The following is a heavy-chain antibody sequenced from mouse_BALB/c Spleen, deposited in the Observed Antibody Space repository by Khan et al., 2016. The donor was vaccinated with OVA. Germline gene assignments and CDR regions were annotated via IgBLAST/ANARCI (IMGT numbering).Heavy chain of an antibody. J-gene: IGHJ2*01. CDR1: GYTFTSYW. CDR2: ISPTSVYT. V-gene: IGHV1-7*01. CDR3: GRDRIDY. Sequence: QVQLIESGAELAKPGASVKISCKASGYTFTSYWMPWVQQTPGQGLEWIGYISPTSVYTYYTEKFKDKATLSADKSSSTVYMQLSSLTSEDSAVYYCGRDRIDYWGQGTTLTVSA.